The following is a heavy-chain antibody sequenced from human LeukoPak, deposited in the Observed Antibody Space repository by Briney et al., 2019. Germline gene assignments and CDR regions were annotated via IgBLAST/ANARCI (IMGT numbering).Heavy chain of an antibody. CDR3: SRKLRLGRNWTDS. D-gene: IGHD2-15*01. CDR2: IIPIFGTA. CDR1: GGTFSCYA. J-gene: IGHJ5*01. Sequence: SVKLSFKASGGTFSCYAISMVRDAPGQGLEWMGGIIPIFGTANYAQKVQGRVTITRNTSISTAYMELSSLRSDDTALYACSRKLRLGRNWTDSWRERTKVTVSS. V-gene: IGHV1-69*05.